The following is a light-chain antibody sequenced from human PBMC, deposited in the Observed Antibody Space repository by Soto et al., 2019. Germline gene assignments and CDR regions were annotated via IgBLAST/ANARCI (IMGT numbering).Light chain of an antibody. V-gene: IGLV1-40*01. J-gene: IGLJ7*01. Sequence: QPELTQPPSMSGAPGQRVTISCTGTSSNIGAGYDVHWYQQLPGTAPKLLIYGNNNRPSGVPDRFSGSKSGTSASLAITGLQAEDEADYYCQSYDDSLNGYTVFGGGTQLTVL. CDR2: GNN. CDR3: QSYDDSLNGYTV. CDR1: SSNIGAGYD.